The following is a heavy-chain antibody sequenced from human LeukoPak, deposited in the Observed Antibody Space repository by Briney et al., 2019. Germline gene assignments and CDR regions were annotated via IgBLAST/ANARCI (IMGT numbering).Heavy chain of an antibody. CDR1: GFTFRDYN. V-gene: IGHV3-49*03. D-gene: IGHD6-6*01. CDR3: ARDDRPSGHDFDY. CDR2: IRSKADGGST. Sequence: GGSLRLSCTASGFTFRDYNINWFRQAPGRGLEWVGFIRSKADGGSTEYAASVKGRFTISRDDSKNVAYLQINNLRAEDTALYYCARDDRPSGHDFDYWGQGTLVTVSS. J-gene: IGHJ4*02.